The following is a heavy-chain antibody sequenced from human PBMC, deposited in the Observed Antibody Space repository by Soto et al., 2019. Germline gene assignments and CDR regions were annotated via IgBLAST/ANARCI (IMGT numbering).Heavy chain of an antibody. CDR2: IYYSGST. J-gene: IGHJ6*03. CDR3: ARAYSSSFRSYYYYYYMDV. D-gene: IGHD6-13*01. CDR1: GGSISSGGYY. Sequence: SETLSLTCTVSGGSISSGGYYWSWIRQHPGKGLEWIGYIYYSGSTYYNPSLKSRVTISVDTSKNQFSLKLSSVTAADTAVYYCARAYSSSFRSYYYYYYMDVWGKGTTVTVSS. V-gene: IGHV4-31*03.